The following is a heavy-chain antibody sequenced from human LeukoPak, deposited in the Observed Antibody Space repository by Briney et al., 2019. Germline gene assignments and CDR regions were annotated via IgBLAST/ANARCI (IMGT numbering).Heavy chain of an antibody. J-gene: IGHJ4*02. CDR3: ARDRTLYSYGTYY. Sequence: GGSLRLSCAASGFTFSDYYMSWIRQAPGKGLEWVSYISSSGNTIYYADSVKGRFTISRDNAKNSLYLQMNSLRAEDTAVYYCARDRTLYSYGTYYWGQGTLVTVSS. D-gene: IGHD5-18*01. V-gene: IGHV3-11*01. CDR1: GFTFSDYY. CDR2: ISSSGNTI.